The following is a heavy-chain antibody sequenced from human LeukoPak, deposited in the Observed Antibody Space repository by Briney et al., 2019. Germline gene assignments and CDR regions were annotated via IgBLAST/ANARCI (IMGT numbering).Heavy chain of an antibody. Sequence: ASVKVSCKASGYTFTSYGISWVRQAPGQGLEWRGWISAYNGNTNYAQKLQGRVTMTTDTSTSTAYMELRSLRSDDTAVYYCARVGGVGGSSSWFLFDYWGQGTLVTVSS. J-gene: IGHJ4*02. D-gene: IGHD6-13*01. CDR3: ARVGGVGGSSSWFLFDY. V-gene: IGHV1-18*01. CDR1: GYTFTSYG. CDR2: ISAYNGNT.